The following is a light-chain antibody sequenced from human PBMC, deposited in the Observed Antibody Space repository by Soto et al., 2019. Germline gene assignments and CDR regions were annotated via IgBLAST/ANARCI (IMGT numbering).Light chain of an antibody. CDR1: EILLHSNGYNY. V-gene: IGKV2-28*01. CDR2: LAS. Sequence: LMTQSPLSLPVTPGEPAGISCRSMEILLHSNGYNYLAWFLQKAGQSPQLLIYLASSRASGVPDRFSGSGSGTDFTLEISSVEAEDVGIYYCMQLLHPPLTFGGGTKVDIK. CDR3: MQLLHPPLT. J-gene: IGKJ4*01.